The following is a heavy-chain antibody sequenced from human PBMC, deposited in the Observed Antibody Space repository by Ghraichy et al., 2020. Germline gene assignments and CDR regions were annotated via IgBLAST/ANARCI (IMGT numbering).Heavy chain of an antibody. CDR1: GFTFSSYA. J-gene: IGHJ4*02. CDR2: ISGSGGSS. Sequence: GSLRLSCAASGFTFSSYAMNWIRQAPGKGLEWVSGISGSGGSSYYADSVRGRFTISRDNSKNTLFLQMNSLRAEDTAVYYCARDDQGTSYTDSVWYSKGLDYWGQGTLVTVSS. V-gene: IGHV3-23*01. D-gene: IGHD3-16*01. CDR3: ARDDQGTSYTDSVWYSKGLDY.